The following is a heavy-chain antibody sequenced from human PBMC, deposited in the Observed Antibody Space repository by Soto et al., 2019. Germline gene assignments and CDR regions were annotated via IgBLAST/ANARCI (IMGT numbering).Heavy chain of an antibody. J-gene: IGHJ4*02. CDR2: INSDGSST. V-gene: IGHV3-74*01. CDR3: AKIVTTGIAGGYFES. D-gene: IGHD6-13*01. Sequence: DVQLVESGGDLVQPGGSLRLSCAASGFTFSSSWRHWVRQARERGLVWVSRINSDGSSTDYADSVKGRFTIFRDNARNTLSLQMSSLRAEDTAVYYCAKIVTTGIAGGYFESWGQGALVTVSS. CDR1: GFTFSSSW.